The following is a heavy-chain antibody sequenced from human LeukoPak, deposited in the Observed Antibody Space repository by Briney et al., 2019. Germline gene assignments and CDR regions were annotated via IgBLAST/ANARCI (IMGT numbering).Heavy chain of an antibody. CDR3: ARRQNWGPIGDFDY. Sequence: SETLSLTCAVYGGSFSGYYWSWIRQPPGKGLEWIGEINHSGSTNYNPSLKSRVTISVDTSKNQFSLKLSSVTAADTAVHYCARRQNWGPIGDFDYWGQGTLVTVSS. D-gene: IGHD7-27*01. CDR1: GGSFSGYY. J-gene: IGHJ4*02. CDR2: INHSGST. V-gene: IGHV4-34*01.